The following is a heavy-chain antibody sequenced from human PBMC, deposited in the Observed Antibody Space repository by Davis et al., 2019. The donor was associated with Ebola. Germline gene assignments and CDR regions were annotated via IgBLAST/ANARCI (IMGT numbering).Heavy chain of an antibody. D-gene: IGHD6-19*01. CDR3: ARDRTARYSSGHFDY. CDR2: ISGSGGST. V-gene: IGHV3-23*01. Sequence: GESLKISCAASGFTFSSYAMSWVRQAPGKGLEWVSAISGSGGSTYYADSVKGRFTISRDNSKNTLYLQMNSLRAEDTAVYYCARDRTARYSSGHFDYWGQGTLVTVSS. CDR1: GFTFSSYA. J-gene: IGHJ4*02.